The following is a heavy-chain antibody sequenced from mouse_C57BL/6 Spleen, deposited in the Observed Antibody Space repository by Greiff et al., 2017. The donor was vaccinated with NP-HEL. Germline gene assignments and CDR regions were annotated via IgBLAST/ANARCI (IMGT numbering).Heavy chain of an antibody. J-gene: IGHJ1*03. CDR2: INPSNGGT. CDR3: ARSPITTVVARYFDV. CDR1: GYTFTSYW. Sequence: VQLQQPGTELVKPGASVKLSCKASGYTFTSYWMHWVKQRPGQGLEWIGNINPSNGGTNYNEKFKSKATLTVDKSSSTAYMQLSSLTSEDSAVYYCARSPITTVVARYFDVWGTGTTVTVSS. V-gene: IGHV1-53*01. D-gene: IGHD1-1*01.